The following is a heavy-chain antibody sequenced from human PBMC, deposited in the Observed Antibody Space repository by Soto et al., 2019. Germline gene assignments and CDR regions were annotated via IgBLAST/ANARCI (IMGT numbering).Heavy chain of an antibody. V-gene: IGHV1-58*02. D-gene: IGHD3-10*01. Sequence: ASVKVSCKASGFTFTSSAMQWVRQARGQRLEWIGWIVVGSGNTNYAQKFQERVTITRDMSASTAYMELGSLRSEDTAVYYCASHSGNYYNDYWGQGTLVTVSS. CDR1: GFTFTSSA. J-gene: IGHJ4*02. CDR2: IVVGSGNT. CDR3: ASHSGNYYNDY.